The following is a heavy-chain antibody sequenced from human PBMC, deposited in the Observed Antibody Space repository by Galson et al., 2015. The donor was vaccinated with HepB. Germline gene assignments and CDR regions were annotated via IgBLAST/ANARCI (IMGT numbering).Heavy chain of an antibody. CDR3: AREMPTYYYDISDAFDI. Sequence: SLRLSCAASGFTFSSYSMNWVRQAPGKGLEWVSYISSSSSTIYNPSLKSRVTISVDTSKNQFSLRLSSVTAADTAVYYCAREMPTYYYDISDAFDIWGQGTMVTVSS. CDR1: GFTFSSYS. D-gene: IGHD3-22*01. CDR2: ISSSSSTI. V-gene: IGHV3-48*01. J-gene: IGHJ3*02.